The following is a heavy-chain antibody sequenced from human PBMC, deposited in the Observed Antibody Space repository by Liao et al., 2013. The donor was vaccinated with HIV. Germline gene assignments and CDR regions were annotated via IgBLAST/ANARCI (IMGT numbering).Heavy chain of an antibody. Sequence: QVQLQESGPGLVKPSETLSLTCTVSGASISSYYWSWIRQPAGKGLEWIGRIYTSGSTNYNPSLKSRLTISVDSSKNQFSLKLGSVTAADTAVYYCARVNTIFGVVKRIFDYWGQGTLVTVSS. CDR2: IYTSGST. D-gene: IGHD3-3*01. CDR3: ARVNTIFGVVKRIFDY. V-gene: IGHV4-4*07. CDR1: GASISSYY. J-gene: IGHJ4*02.